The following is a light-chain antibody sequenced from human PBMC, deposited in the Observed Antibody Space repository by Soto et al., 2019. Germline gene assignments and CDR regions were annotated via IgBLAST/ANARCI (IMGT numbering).Light chain of an antibody. V-gene: IGLV2-14*01. CDR2: EVT. Sequence: QSALTQPASVTGSPGQSITISCSGTNSDVGGYNYVSWYQQHPGKAPKLMIYEVTHRPSGVSDRFSGSRSGNAASLTISGLQAEDEADYYCSSYTSHATLGVVFGGGTKVTVL. CDR1: NSDVGGYNY. CDR3: SSYTSHATLGVV. J-gene: IGLJ2*01.